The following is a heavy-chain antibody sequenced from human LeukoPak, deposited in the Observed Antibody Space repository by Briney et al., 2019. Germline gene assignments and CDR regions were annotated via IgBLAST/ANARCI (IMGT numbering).Heavy chain of an antibody. CDR1: GGSISSGDYY. D-gene: IGHD3-10*01. Sequence: PSQTLSLTCTVSGGSISSGDYYWSWIRQPPGTGLGWIGYIYYSGSTYYNPSLKGRVTISVDTSKNQFSLKLSSVTAADTAVYYCARTKEFRWYYFDYWGQGTLVTVSS. CDR3: ARTKEFRWYYFDY. CDR2: IYYSGST. V-gene: IGHV4-30-4*01. J-gene: IGHJ4*02.